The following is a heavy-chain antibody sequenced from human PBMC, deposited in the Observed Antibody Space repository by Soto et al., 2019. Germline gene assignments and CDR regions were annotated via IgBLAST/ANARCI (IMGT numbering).Heavy chain of an antibody. CDR1: GYTFTNSG. V-gene: IGHV1-18*01. Sequence: ASVKVSCKASGYTFTNSGIRWVRQAPGQRLEWMGWISTDNGNTNYAQHLRGRVSMTTDTSTSTAYMDLRSLRSDDTAVYYCARDQGITTFGVYSMYYHGMDVWGQGTTVTVSS. D-gene: IGHD3-3*01. CDR2: ISTDNGNT. CDR3: ARDQGITTFGVYSMYYHGMDV. J-gene: IGHJ6*02.